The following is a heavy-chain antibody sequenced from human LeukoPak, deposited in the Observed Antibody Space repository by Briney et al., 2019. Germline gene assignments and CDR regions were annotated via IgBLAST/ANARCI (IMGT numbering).Heavy chain of an antibody. CDR3: ARARYYYGSGSYSPFDY. Sequence: SETLSLTCTVSGGSISSGGYYWSWIRQPPGKGLEWIGYIYHSGSTYYNPSLKSRVTISVDRSKNQFSLKLSSVTAADTAVYYCARARYYYGSGSYSPFDYWGQGTLVTVSS. V-gene: IGHV4-30-2*01. CDR2: IYHSGST. CDR1: GGSISSGGYY. J-gene: IGHJ4*02. D-gene: IGHD3-10*01.